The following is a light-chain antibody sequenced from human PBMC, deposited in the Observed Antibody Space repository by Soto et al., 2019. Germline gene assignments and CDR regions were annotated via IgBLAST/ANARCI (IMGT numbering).Light chain of an antibody. CDR3: QQSYSTPPWT. CDR2: AAS. V-gene: IGKV1-39*01. Sequence: DIQMTQSPSSLSASVGDRVTITCRASQSIASYLTWYQQKPGKAPKILIYAASNLQSGVPSRLSGSGSGTEFTLTIRSLQPEDFATYYCQQSYSTPPWTFGQGTKVEIK. CDR1: QSIASY. J-gene: IGKJ1*01.